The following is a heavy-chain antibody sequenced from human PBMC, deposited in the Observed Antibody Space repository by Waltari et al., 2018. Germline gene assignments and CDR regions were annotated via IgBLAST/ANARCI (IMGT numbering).Heavy chain of an antibody. V-gene: IGHV3-21*01. CDR2: VSASSHYI. Sequence: EGQLVESGGGLVKPGGSLRLSCSASGLIFYSYRMNWVRQAPGKGLEWVSSVSASSHYIYYADSVKGRFTVSRDNAKSSLYLQMDSLRAEDTAVYYCVRESPFEPRGWFDPWGQGTLVTVSS. J-gene: IGHJ5*02. CDR3: VRESPFEPRGWFDP. D-gene: IGHD3-16*01. CDR1: GLIFYSYR.